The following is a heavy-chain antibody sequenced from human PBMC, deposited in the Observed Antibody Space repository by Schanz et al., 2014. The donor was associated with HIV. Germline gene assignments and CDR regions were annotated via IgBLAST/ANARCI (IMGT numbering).Heavy chain of an antibody. J-gene: IGHJ4*02. D-gene: IGHD2-15*01. Sequence: EVQLVESGGGLVKPGRSLRLSCTASGFTFSDYPMSWFRQAPGKGLEMVANMNQDGSRKYYVDSVKGRFTISRDNAANSLFLQMNSLRAEDTAVYYCAKFGRLLGNFDDWGQGTLVTVSS. CDR2: MNQDGSRK. CDR3: AKFGRLLGNFDD. CDR1: GFTFSDYP. V-gene: IGHV3-7*03.